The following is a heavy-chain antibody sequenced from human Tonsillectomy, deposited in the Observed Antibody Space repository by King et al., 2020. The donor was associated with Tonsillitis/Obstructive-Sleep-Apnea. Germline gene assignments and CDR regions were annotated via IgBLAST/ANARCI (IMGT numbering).Heavy chain of an antibody. J-gene: IGHJ3*02. V-gene: IGHV3-7*01. CDR1: GFTFNSYW. D-gene: IGHD3-22*01. Sequence: VQLVESGGGLVQPGGSLRLSCAASGFTFNSYWMSWVRQAPGKGLEWVANIKEDGSEKYYVDSVKGRFTISRDNAKNSLYLQMNSLRAEDTAVYYCARDLTPINDSSRYYAVFDIWGQGTVVTVSS. CDR3: ARDLTPINDSSRYYAVFDI. CDR2: IKEDGSEK.